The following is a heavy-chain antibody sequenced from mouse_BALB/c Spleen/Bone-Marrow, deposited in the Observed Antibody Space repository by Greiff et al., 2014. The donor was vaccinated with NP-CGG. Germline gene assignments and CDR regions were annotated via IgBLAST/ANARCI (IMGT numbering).Heavy chain of an antibody. D-gene: IGHD2-4*01. CDR2: IDPENGDT. CDR3: KVYDYDVDSFDY. Sequence: VQLQQSGAELVRPGASVRLSCTASGFNIKDSYIHWVRQRPEQGLEWIGWIDPENGDTKYAPTFQGKATMTADTSSNTVYLQLSSLTSEDTAVYYCKVYDYDVDSFDYWGQGTTLTVSS. CDR1: GFNIKDSY. J-gene: IGHJ2*01. V-gene: IGHV14-4*02.